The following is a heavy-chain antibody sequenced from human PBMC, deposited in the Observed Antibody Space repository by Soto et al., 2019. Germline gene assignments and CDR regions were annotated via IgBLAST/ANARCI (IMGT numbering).Heavy chain of an antibody. J-gene: IGHJ4*02. CDR2: IYSDGTT. V-gene: IGHV3-53*01. D-gene: IGHD6-6*01. CDR1: GFTVSSNY. CDR3: AILSN. Sequence: EVQLMESGGGLEQPGGSLRLSCVASGFTVSSNYMNWVRQAPGKGLEWLSIIYSDGTTYYADSVKGRFTISRDNFKNTLYLQMNNLRAEDTAVYYCAILSNWGQGTLVTVSS.